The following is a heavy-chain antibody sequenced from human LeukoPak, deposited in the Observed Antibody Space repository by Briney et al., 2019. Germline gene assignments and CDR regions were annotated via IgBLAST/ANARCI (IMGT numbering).Heavy chain of an antibody. CDR3: TRDIGGRSAY. CDR1: GYSFSSFW. CDR2: LNEDGGIT. D-gene: IGHD3-16*01. Sequence: TGGSLRPSCEGSGYSFSSFWMHWVRQAPGEGLVWVSRLNEDGGITNYADFAKGRFTISRDNARNTLYLQMNSLSADDTAVYYCTRDIGGRSAYWGQGALVTVSS. J-gene: IGHJ4*02. V-gene: IGHV3-74*01.